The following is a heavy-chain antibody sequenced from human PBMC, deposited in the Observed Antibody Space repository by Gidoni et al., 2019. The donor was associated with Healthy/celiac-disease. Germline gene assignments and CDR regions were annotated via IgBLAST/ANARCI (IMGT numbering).Heavy chain of an antibody. Sequence: QVQLVQSGAEVNQPGSSVKVSCKASGGTFRSYAISWVRQAPGPGLEWMGRIIPILGIANYAQKFQGRVTINADKSTSTAYMELSSLRSEDTAVYYCARVGCSGGSCPDWYFDLWGRGTLVTVSS. CDR3: ARVGCSGGSCPDWYFDL. CDR1: GGTFRSYA. V-gene: IGHV1-69*09. D-gene: IGHD2-15*01. CDR2: IIPILGIA. J-gene: IGHJ2*01.